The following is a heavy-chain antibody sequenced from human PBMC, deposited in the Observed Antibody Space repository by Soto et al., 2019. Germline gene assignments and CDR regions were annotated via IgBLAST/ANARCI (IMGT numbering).Heavy chain of an antibody. D-gene: IGHD3-10*01. V-gene: IGHV3-23*01. CDR2: ISGSGGST. CDR3: AKERSYPVLYFDY. CDR1: GFTFSSYA. Sequence: SGFTFSSYAMSWVRQAPGKGLEWVSAISGSGGSTYYADSVKGRFTISRDNSKNTLYLQMNSLRAEDTAVYYCAKERSYPVLYFDYWGQGTLVTVSS. J-gene: IGHJ4*02.